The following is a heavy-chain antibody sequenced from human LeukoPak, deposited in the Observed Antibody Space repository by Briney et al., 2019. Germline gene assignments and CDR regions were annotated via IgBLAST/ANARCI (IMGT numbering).Heavy chain of an antibody. CDR2: ISGSGGST. CDR1: GFTFSSNA. J-gene: IGHJ4*02. D-gene: IGHD6-13*01. Sequence: GGSLRLSCAASGFTFSSNAMSWVRQAPGKGLEWVSGISGSGGSTDYADSVKGRFTISRDNSKNTLYLQMNSLRAEDTAVYYCATDSSSWYFDFWGQGTLVTVSS. V-gene: IGHV3-23*01. CDR3: ATDSSSWYFDF.